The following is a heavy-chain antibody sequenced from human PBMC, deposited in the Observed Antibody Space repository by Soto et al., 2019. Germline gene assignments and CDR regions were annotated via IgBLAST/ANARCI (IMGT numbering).Heavy chain of an antibody. V-gene: IGHV4-39*01. J-gene: IGHJ4*02. CDR1: GGSISSSSYY. D-gene: IGHD6-13*01. CDR3: ARHGGIAAAGYFDY. CDR2: IYYSGST. Sequence: SETLSLTCTVSGGSISSSSYYWGWIRQPPGKGLEWIGSIYYSGSTYYNPSLKSRVTISVDTSKNQFSLKLSSVTAADTAVYYCARHGGIAAAGYFDYWGQGTLVTVSS.